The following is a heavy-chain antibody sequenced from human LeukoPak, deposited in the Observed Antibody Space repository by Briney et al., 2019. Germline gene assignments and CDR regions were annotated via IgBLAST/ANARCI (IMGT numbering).Heavy chain of an antibody. Sequence: PSETLSLTCAVYGGSFSGYYWSWIRQPPGKGPEWIGEINHSGSTNYNPSLKSRVTISVDTSKNQFSLKLSSVTAADTAVYYCARHDVVVTAANFDYWGQGTLVTVSS. J-gene: IGHJ4*02. CDR2: INHSGST. CDR3: ARHDVVVTAANFDY. CDR1: GGSFSGYY. V-gene: IGHV4-34*01. D-gene: IGHD2-21*02.